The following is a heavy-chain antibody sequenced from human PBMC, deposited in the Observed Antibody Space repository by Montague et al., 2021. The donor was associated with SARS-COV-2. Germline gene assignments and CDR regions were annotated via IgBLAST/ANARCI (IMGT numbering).Heavy chain of an antibody. CDR3: ARKIIANTFDV. V-gene: IGHV4-30-2*06. J-gene: IGHJ3*01. D-gene: IGHD2/OR15-2a*01. CDR1: GVSISSGDYS. CDR2: IYESGST. Sequence: TLSPTCTVSGVSISSGDYSWNWIRQSPGKGLEWIGFIYESGSTLYNPSLKSRITILVDRSKNQFSLRLNSVTAADTAVYYCARKIIANTFDVWGHGTTVTVSS.